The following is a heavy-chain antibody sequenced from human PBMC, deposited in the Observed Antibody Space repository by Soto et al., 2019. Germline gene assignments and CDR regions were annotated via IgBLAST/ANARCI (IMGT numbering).Heavy chain of an antibody. CDR2: IGPESGAT. CDR3: GRGRSGQIVVFY. CDR1: GYTFTGHY. V-gene: IGHV1-2*02. D-gene: IGHD1-26*01. Sequence: GASVKVSCKASGYTFTGHYIHWVRQAPEQGPEWMGEIGPESGATRYAQRFQGRVTMTRDMSITTAYMELNNLSPDDTAVYYCGRGRSGQIVVFYWAQGTPVTVSS. J-gene: IGHJ4*02.